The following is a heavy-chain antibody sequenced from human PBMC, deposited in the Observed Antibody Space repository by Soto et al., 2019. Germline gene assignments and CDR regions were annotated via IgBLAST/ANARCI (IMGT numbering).Heavy chain of an antibody. J-gene: IGHJ5*02. CDR1: GYTFTSYG. CDR2: MNPNSGNT. Sequence: GASVKVSCKASGYTFTSYGINWVRQATGQGLEWMGWMNPNSGNTGYAQKFQGRVTMTRNTSISTAYMELSSLRSEDTAVYYCARRRGVVVTARNWFDPWGQGTLVTVSS. V-gene: IGHV1-8*01. D-gene: IGHD2-21*02. CDR3: ARRRGVVVTARNWFDP.